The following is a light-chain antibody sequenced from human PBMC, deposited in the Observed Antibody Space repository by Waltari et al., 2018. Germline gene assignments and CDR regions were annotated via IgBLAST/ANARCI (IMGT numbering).Light chain of an antibody. CDR2: EVT. CDR3: STYAGNDKLV. J-gene: IGLJ3*02. Sequence: QSALTQPPSASGSPGQSGTISCTATSGDVGSYVSWYQQHPGRAPKVLIFEVTKRPSGVPHRFSASGSGNTASLTVSGLQAEDEADYYCSTYAGNDKLVFGGGTKLTVL. CDR1: SGDVGSY. V-gene: IGLV2-8*01.